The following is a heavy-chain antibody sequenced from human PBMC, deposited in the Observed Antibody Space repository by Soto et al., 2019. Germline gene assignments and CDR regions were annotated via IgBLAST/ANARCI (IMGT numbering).Heavy chain of an antibody. V-gene: IGHV3-30*18. J-gene: IGHJ4*02. CDR3: AKGPFSYYDILTGSSFDY. Sequence: PGGSLRLSCAASGFTFSSDGMHWVRQAPGKGLEWVAVISYDGSNKYYADSVKGRFTISRDNSKNTLYLQMNSLRAEDTAVYYCAKGPFSYYDILTGSSFDYWGQGTLVTVSS. CDR2: ISYDGSNK. CDR1: GFTFSSDG. D-gene: IGHD3-9*01.